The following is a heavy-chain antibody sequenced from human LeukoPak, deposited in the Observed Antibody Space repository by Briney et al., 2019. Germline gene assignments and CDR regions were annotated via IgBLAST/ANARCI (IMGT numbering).Heavy chain of an antibody. J-gene: IGHJ4*02. CDR1: GGSISSYY. CDR3: ASRYCSSTSCSFDY. CDR2: IYTSGST. Sequence: PSETLSLTCTVSGGSISSYYWSWIRQPAGKGLEWIGRIYTSGSTNYNPSLKSRVTISVDRSKNQFSLKLSSVTAADTAVYCCASRYCSSTSCSFDYWGQGTLVTVSS. V-gene: IGHV4-4*07. D-gene: IGHD2-2*01.